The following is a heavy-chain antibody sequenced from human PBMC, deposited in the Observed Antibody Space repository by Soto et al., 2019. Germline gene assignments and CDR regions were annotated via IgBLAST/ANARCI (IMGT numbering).Heavy chain of an antibody. Sequence: GGSLRLSCAASGFTFSSYWMSWVRQAPGKGLEWVANIKQDGSEKYYVDSVKGRFTISRDNAKNSLYLQMNSPRAEDTAVYYCARYDSSGYYWPYYYYGMDVWGQGTTVTVSS. D-gene: IGHD3-22*01. CDR1: GFTFSSYW. V-gene: IGHV3-7*01. J-gene: IGHJ6*02. CDR2: IKQDGSEK. CDR3: ARYDSSGYYWPYYYYGMDV.